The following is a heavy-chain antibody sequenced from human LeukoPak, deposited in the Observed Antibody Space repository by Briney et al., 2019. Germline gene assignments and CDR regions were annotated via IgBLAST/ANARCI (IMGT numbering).Heavy chain of an antibody. CDR3: ARGSIAARLSYFDY. J-gene: IGHJ4*02. Sequence: GASVKASCKASGYTFTGYYMHWVRQAPGQGLEWMGWINPNSGGTNYAQKFQGRVTMTRDTSISTAYMELSRLRSDDTAVYYCARGSIAARLSYFDYWGQGTLVTVSS. V-gene: IGHV1-2*02. CDR2: INPNSGGT. CDR1: GYTFTGYY. D-gene: IGHD6-6*01.